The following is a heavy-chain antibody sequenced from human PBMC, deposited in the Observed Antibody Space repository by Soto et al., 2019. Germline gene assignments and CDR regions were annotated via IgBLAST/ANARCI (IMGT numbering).Heavy chain of an antibody. CDR3: AGYIHYGGSPPRFDP. V-gene: IGHV1-8*01. CDR1: GYTFTSYA. J-gene: IGHJ5*02. Sequence: QVQLVQSGAEVKKPGASVKVSCKASGYTFTSYAIHWVRQATGQGFEYLGWMNPNSGNTGYVKKFQGRVTMTRDTSMRHASVGLSCMRSEDTAVDDSAGYIHYGGSPPRFDPWGQGTLVTVSS. D-gene: IGHD4-17*01. CDR2: MNPNSGNT.